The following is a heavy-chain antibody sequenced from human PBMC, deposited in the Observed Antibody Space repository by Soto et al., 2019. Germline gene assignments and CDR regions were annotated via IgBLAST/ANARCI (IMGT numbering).Heavy chain of an antibody. CDR1: GGSFSGYY. CDR2: INHSGST. Sequence: PSETLSLTCAVYGGSFSGYYWSWIRQPPGKGLEWIGEINHSGSTNYNPSLKSRVTISVDTSKNQFSLKLSSVTAADTAVYYCARGGGYSYGYPKPHYYYLDVRGKRTTVTCSS. CDR3: ARGGGYSYGYPKPHYYYLDV. V-gene: IGHV4-34*01. D-gene: IGHD5-18*01. J-gene: IGHJ6*03.